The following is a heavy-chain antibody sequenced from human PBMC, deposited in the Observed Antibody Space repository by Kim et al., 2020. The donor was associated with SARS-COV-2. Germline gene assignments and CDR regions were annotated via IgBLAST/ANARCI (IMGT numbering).Heavy chain of an antibody. J-gene: IGHJ4*02. Sequence: SETLSLTCAVYGGSFSGYYWSWIRQPPGKGLEWIGEINHSGSTNYNPSLKSRVTISVDTSKNQFSLKLSSVTAADTAVYYCARFRKGGPLVGAKYYFDYWGQGTLVTVSS. D-gene: IGHD1-26*01. V-gene: IGHV4-34*01. CDR2: INHSGST. CDR1: GGSFSGYY. CDR3: ARFRKGGPLVGAKYYFDY.